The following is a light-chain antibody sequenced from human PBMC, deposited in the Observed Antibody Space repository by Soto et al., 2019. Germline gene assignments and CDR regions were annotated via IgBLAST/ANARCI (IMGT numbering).Light chain of an antibody. CDR2: DVS. CDR3: CSYAGSYTYV. V-gene: IGLV2-11*01. Sequence: QSALTQPRSVSGSPGQSVTISCTGTSSYVGGYNYVSWYQQHPGKAPKLMIYDVSKRPSGVPDRFSGSESGNTASLTISGLQAEDEADYYCCSYAGSYTYVFGTGTKVTVL. CDR1: SSYVGGYNY. J-gene: IGLJ1*01.